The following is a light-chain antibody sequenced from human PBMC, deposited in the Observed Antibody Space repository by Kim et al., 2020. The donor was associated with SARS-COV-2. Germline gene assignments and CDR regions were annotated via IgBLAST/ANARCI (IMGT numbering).Light chain of an antibody. J-gene: IGLJ2*01. V-gene: IGLV3-19*01. Sequence: SSELTQDPAVSMALGQTVTITCQGETVRTYSVSWFQQKAGQAPILPMYANIIRPPGIPERFSGSISGARASLAITGALPGDEADYYCNSRGTTGNVVFGG. CDR3: NSRGTTGNVV. CDR2: ANI. CDR1: TVRTYS.